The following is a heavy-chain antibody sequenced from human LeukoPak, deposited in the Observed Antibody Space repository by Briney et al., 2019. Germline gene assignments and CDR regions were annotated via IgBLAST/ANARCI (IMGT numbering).Heavy chain of an antibody. J-gene: IGHJ4*02. CDR3: AKDRNDYVWGCYRYTGGYFDY. D-gene: IGHD3-16*02. Sequence: GGSLRLSCAASGFTFSSYGMHWVRQAPGKGLEWVAFIRYDGSNKYYADSVKGRFTISRDNSKNTLYLQMNSLRAEDTAVYYGAKDRNDYVWGCYRYTGGYFDYWGQGTLVTVSS. CDR1: GFTFSSYG. V-gene: IGHV3-30*02. CDR2: IRYDGSNK.